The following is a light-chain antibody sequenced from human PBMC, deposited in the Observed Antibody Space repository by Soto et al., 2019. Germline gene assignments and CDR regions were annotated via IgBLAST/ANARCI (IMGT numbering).Light chain of an antibody. CDR2: GAF. V-gene: IGKV3-15*01. J-gene: IGKJ1*01. Sequence: EIVMTQSPATLSVSPGGRATLSCRASQSISGTLAWYQQKPGQAPRLLIYGAFTRATGFPARFSGSGSGTDFTLNITSLQSEDFAVYYCQQYDNWPWTFGQGTKVEIK. CDR1: QSISGT. CDR3: QQYDNWPWT.